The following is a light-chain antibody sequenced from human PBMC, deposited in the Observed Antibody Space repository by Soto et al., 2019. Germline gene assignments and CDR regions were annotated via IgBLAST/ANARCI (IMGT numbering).Light chain of an antibody. V-gene: IGLV2-8*01. Sequence: SVLTQPPSASGSPGQSVAISCTGISSDVGGYNYVSWYQQHPGKAPKLMIYEVNKRPSGVPDRFSGSKSGNTASLTVSGLQAEDEADYYCSSYAGSSNVFGTGTKVTVL. CDR2: EVN. CDR1: SSDVGGYNY. CDR3: SSYAGSSNV. J-gene: IGLJ1*01.